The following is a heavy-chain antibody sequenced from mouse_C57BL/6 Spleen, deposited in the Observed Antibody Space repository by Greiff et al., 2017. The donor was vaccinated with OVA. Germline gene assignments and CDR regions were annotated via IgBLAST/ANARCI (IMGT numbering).Heavy chain of an antibody. CDR3: AKYKEGWTGDYALDY. V-gene: IGHV7-3*01. CDR2: IRNQANGYIK. Sequence: EVKVVESGGGLVQPGGSLSLSCAASGFSFTDYYLSWVRQPPGTALERLGFIRNQANGYIKEDTASGKGLFTISRDNSQSIPYRQMNALRAEDSATYYCAKYKEGWTGDYALDYWGQGTSVTVAS. D-gene: IGHD2-3*01. CDR1: GFSFTDYY. J-gene: IGHJ4*01.